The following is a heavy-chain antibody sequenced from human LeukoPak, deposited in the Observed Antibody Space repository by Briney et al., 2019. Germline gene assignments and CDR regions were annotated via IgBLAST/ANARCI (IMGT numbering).Heavy chain of an antibody. Sequence: PSETLSFTCTVSGGSISSYYWSWIRQPAGKGLEWIGRIYTSGSTNYNPSLKSRVTMSVDTSKNQFSLKLSSVTAADTAVYYCARGPLLWFRELYFDYWGQGTLVTVSS. CDR3: ARGPLLWFRELYFDY. V-gene: IGHV4-4*07. J-gene: IGHJ4*02. CDR1: GGSISSYY. D-gene: IGHD3-10*01. CDR2: IYTSGST.